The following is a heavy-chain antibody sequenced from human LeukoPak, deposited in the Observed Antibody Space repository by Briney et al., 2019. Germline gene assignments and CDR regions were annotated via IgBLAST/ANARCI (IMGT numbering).Heavy chain of an antibody. V-gene: IGHV2-70*11. D-gene: IGHD1-7*01. Sequence: SGPALVKPTQTLTLTFTFSGVSLSTSGMCVSWIRQPPGKSLEWLARSDWYDDKYYRTYLKTRLTISKDTSKNQVVITMNNMNTVDTATYYCEWIYEQGELLVYYFDYWGQGTLVTVSS. CDR1: GVSLSTSGMC. CDR2: SDWYDDK. CDR3: EWIYEQGELLVYYFDY. J-gene: IGHJ4*02.